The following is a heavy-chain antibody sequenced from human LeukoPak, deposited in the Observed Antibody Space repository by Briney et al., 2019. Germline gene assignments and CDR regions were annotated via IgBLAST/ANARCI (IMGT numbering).Heavy chain of an antibody. V-gene: IGHV1-69*13. Sequence: SVTVSFTASGGTFSIYAISWVRQAPGQGLEWMGGIIPIFGTANYAQKFQDRVTITADESTSTAYMELSSLRSEDTAVYYCASGPHCSSTSCYFSGYYFDYWGQGTLVTVSS. CDR1: GGTFSIYA. CDR3: ASGPHCSSTSCYFSGYYFDY. D-gene: IGHD2-2*01. J-gene: IGHJ4*02. CDR2: IIPIFGTA.